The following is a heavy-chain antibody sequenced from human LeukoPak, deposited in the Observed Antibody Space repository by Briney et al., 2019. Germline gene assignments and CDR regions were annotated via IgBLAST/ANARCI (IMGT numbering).Heavy chain of an antibody. CDR2: INPNSGGT. CDR1: GYTFTGYY. J-gene: IGHJ4*02. V-gene: IGHV1-2*02. CDR3: ARDAPAIVGAMRY. Sequence: ASVKVSCKASGYTFTGYYMHWVRQAPGQGLEWMGWINPNSGGTNYAQKFQGRVTMTRDTSISTAYMELSRLRSDDTAVYYCARDAPAIVGAMRYWGQGTLVTVSS. D-gene: IGHD1-26*01.